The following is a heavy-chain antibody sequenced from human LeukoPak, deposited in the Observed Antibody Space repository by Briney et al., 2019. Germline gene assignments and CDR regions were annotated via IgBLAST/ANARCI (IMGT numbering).Heavy chain of an antibody. D-gene: IGHD3-22*01. CDR2: IKQDGSEK. V-gene: IGHV3-7*01. CDR1: GFTFSSYW. J-gene: IGHJ4*01. Sequence: PGGSLRLSCAASGFTFSSYWMSWVRQAPGKGLEWVANIKQDGSEKYYADSVKGRFTISRDKSKNTLYLQMNSLRAEDTAVYYCAKDPTPMIVVVTHFDYWGQGTLVTVSS. CDR3: AKDPTPMIVVVTHFDY.